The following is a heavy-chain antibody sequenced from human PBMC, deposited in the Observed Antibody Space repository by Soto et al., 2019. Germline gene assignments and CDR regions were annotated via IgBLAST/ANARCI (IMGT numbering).Heavy chain of an antibody. CDR3: ATGTVVVAATAYYYGMDV. D-gene: IGHD2-15*01. J-gene: IGHJ6*02. V-gene: IGHV1-46*01. CDR1: GYTFTSYY. CDR2: INPSGGST. Sequence: ASVKVSCKASGYTFTSYYMHWVRQAPGQGLEWMGIINPSGGSTSYAQKFQGRVTMTRDTSTSTVYMELSSLRSEDTAVYYCATGTVVVAATAYYYGMDVWGQGTTVTVSS.